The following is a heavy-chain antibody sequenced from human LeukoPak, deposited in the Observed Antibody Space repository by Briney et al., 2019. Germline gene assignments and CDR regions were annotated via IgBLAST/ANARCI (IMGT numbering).Heavy chain of an antibody. CDR3: ARAPIAAAGTGYYYMDV. CDR1: GFTFSSYS. CDR2: ISSSSSSYI. J-gene: IGHJ6*03. V-gene: IGHV3-21*01. Sequence: GGSLRLSCAASGFTFSSYSMNWVRQAPGKGLEWVSSISSSSSSYIYYADSVKGRFTISRDNAKNSLYLQMNSLRAEDTAVYYCARAPIAAAGTGYYYMDVWGKGTTVTVSS. D-gene: IGHD6-13*01.